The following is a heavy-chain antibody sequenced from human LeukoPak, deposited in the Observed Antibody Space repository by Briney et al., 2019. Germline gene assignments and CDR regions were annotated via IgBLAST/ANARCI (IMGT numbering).Heavy chain of an antibody. Sequence: KAGGSLRLSCAASGFTFRNYGMHWVRQAPGKGLEWVAVISYDGSNKYYADSVKGRFTFSRDNSKNTLYLQMSSLRAEDTAVYYCAKEKGIYCSSIDCSPGMDVWGQGTTVTVSS. D-gene: IGHD2-2*01. CDR3: AKEKGIYCSSIDCSPGMDV. CDR1: GFTFRNYG. V-gene: IGHV3-30*18. J-gene: IGHJ6*02. CDR2: ISYDGSNK.